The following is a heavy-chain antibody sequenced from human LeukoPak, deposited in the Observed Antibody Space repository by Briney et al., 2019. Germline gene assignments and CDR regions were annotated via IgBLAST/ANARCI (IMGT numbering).Heavy chain of an antibody. CDR2: IWHSGTT. CDR1: GASIISNNW. Sequence: SGTLSLTCAVSGASIISNNWWSWVRQPSGKGLEWIGEIWHSGTTNYNSSLKSRVTISVDNSKNQFSLKLNSVTAADTAVYYCMGADYGGHWGQGTLVTVSS. J-gene: IGHJ4*02. CDR3: MGADYGGH. D-gene: IGHD4-17*01. V-gene: IGHV4-4*02.